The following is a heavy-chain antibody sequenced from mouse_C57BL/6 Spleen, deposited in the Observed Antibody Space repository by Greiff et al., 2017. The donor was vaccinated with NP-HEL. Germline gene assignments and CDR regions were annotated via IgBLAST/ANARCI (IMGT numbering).Heavy chain of an antibody. D-gene: IGHD1-1*01. CDR1: GFTFSSYA. CDR2: ISDGGSYT. J-gene: IGHJ2*01. CDR3: AREAPDYYGSSYDY. Sequence: EVQGVESGGGLVKPGGSLKLSCAASGFTFSSYAMSWVRQTPEKRLEWVATISDGGSYTYYPDNVKGRFTISRDNAKNNLYLQMSHLKSEDTAMYYCAREAPDYYGSSYDYWGQGTTLTVSS. V-gene: IGHV5-4*01.